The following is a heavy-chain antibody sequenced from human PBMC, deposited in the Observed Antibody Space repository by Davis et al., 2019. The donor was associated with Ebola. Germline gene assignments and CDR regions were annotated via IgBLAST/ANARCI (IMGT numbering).Heavy chain of an antibody. V-gene: IGHV1-2*02. D-gene: IGHD2-2*01. CDR1: GYTFIYYY. CDR3: ARGPAANAPSDY. Sequence: ASVQVSCKAFGYTFIYYYINWVRQTPGQGLEWMGRINPKNGATTYAKRFQGRVTMTRDTSSGTAYMDLGSLKSDDTAVYYCARGPAANAPSDYWGQGTLVTVSS. CDR2: INPKNGAT. J-gene: IGHJ4*02.